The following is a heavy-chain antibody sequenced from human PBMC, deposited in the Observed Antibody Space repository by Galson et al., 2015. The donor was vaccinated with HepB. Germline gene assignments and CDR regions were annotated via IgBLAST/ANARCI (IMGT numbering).Heavy chain of an antibody. CDR2: ISYDGSNK. J-gene: IGHJ4*02. Sequence: SLRLSCAASGFTFDDYAMHWVRQAPGKGLEWVAVISYDGSNKYYADSVKGRFTISRDNSKNTLYLQMNSLRAEDTAVYYCARVRQYYDSSGYYRLPDYWGQGTLVTVSS. CDR3: ARVRQYYDSSGYYRLPDY. V-gene: IGHV3-30-3*01. D-gene: IGHD3-22*01. CDR1: GFTFDDYA.